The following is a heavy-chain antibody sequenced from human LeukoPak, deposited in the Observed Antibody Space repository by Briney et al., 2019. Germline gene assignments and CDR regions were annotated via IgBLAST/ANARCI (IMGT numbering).Heavy chain of an antibody. CDR1: GGSISSSSYY. CDR2: IYYSGST. CDR3: ARLSGGSLDY. Sequence: SETLSLTCAVSGGSISSSSYYWVWIRQPPGKGLEWIGSIYYSGSTYYNPSLKSRVTISVDTSKNQFSLKLSSVTAADTAVYYCARLSGGSLDYWGQGTLVTVSS. J-gene: IGHJ4*02. D-gene: IGHD1-26*01. V-gene: IGHV4-39*01.